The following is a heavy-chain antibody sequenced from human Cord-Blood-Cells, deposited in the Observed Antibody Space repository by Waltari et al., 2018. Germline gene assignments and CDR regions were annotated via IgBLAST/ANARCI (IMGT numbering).Heavy chain of an antibody. D-gene: IGHD3-16*01. V-gene: IGHV3-7*01. J-gene: IGHJ2*01. Sequence: EVQLVESGGGLVQPGGSLRLSCAASGFTFSSYWMSWVRQAPGKGLEWVANIKQDGSEKYYVDSVKGRFTISRDNAKNSLYLQMNGLRAEDTAVYYCARDRGRGNYWYFDLWGRGTLVTVSS. CDR2: IKQDGSEK. CDR1: GFTFSSYW. CDR3: ARDRGRGNYWYFDL.